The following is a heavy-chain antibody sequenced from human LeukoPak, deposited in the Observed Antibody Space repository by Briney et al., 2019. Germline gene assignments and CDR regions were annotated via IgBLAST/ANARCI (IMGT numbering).Heavy chain of an antibody. CDR1: GGSFSGYY. D-gene: IGHD3-16*02. CDR2: INHSGST. J-gene: IGHJ4*02. Sequence: PSETLSLTCAVYGGSFSGYYWSWIRQPPGKGLEWIGEINHSGSTNYNPSLKSRVTISVDTSKNQFSLKLSSVTAADTAVYYCARRRYDYVWGSYRRYYFDYWGQGTLVTVSS. CDR3: ARRRYDYVWGSYRRYYFDY. V-gene: IGHV4-34*01.